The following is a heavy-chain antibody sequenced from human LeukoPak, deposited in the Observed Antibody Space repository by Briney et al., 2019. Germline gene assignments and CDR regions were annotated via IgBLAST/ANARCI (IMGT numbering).Heavy chain of an antibody. J-gene: IGHJ6*02. CDR1: GGSISSSSYY. V-gene: IGHV4-39*01. Sequence: PSETLSLTCTVSGGSISSSSYYWGWIRQPPGKGLEWIGSIYYSGSTYYNPSLKSRVTISVDTPKNQFSLKLSSVTAADTAVYYCARHSIVGAAYYYYGMDVWGQGTTVTVSS. CDR3: ARHSIVGAAYYYYGMDV. D-gene: IGHD1-26*01. CDR2: IYYSGST.